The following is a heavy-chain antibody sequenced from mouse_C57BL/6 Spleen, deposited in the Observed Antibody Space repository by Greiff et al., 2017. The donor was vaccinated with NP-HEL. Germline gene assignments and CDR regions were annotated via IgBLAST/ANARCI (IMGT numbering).Heavy chain of an antibody. CDR1: GYAFSSYW. J-gene: IGHJ2*01. CDR3: ARGGRGSSLDY. D-gene: IGHD1-1*01. Sequence: LQESGAELVKPGASVKISCKASGYAFSSYWMNWVKQRPGKGLEWIGQIYPGDGDTNYNGKFKGKATLTADKSSSTAYMQLSSLTSEDSAVYFCARGGRGSSLDYWGQGTTLTVSS. CDR2: IYPGDGDT. V-gene: IGHV1-80*01.